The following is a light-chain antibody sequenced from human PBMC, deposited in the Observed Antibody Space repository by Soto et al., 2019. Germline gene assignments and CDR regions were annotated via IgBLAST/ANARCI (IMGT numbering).Light chain of an antibody. Sequence: DIQMTQSPSSLSASIGDRVTISCRASQNIKNYLNWYQHQRGKAPKLLVYAASTLQGGVPSRFTGSGSGTDFTLTISRLLPEDFATCFCQQSYTHPWTFGQGTTVEI. CDR3: QQSYTHPWT. CDR2: AAS. V-gene: IGKV1-39*01. J-gene: IGKJ1*01. CDR1: QNIKNY.